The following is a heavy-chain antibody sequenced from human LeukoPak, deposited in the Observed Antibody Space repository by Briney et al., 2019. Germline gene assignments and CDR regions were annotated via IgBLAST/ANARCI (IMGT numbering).Heavy chain of an antibody. CDR1: GGSISSYY. D-gene: IGHD3-10*01. Sequence: ASETLSLTCTVSGGSISSYYWNWIRQPAGKGLEWIGRIYSSGSTYYNPSLKSRVTMSVDTSKNQFSLKLSSVTAADTAVYYCARDPSSFGGRFDPWGQGTLVAVSS. CDR2: IYSSGST. CDR3: ARDPSSFGGRFDP. J-gene: IGHJ5*02. V-gene: IGHV4-4*07.